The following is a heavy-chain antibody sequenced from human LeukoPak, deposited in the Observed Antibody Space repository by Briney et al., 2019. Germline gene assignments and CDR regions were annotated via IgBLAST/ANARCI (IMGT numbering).Heavy chain of an antibody. J-gene: IGHJ4*02. CDR1: GFTFSSYS. CDR2: ISSGSTTI. Sequence: GGSLRLSCAGSGFTFSSYSMNWVRQAPGKGLEWVSYISSGSTTIYYADSVKGRFTISRDNSKNTLYLQMNSLRAEDTAVYYCAKGLRGTPVDYWGQGTLVTVSS. CDR3: AKGLRGTPVDY. D-gene: IGHD1-1*01. V-gene: IGHV3-48*01.